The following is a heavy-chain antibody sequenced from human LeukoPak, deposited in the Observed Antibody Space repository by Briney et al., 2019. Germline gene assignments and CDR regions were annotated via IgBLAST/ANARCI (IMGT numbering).Heavy chain of an antibody. J-gene: IGHJ5*02. V-gene: IGHV4-59*01. CDR3: ARVLPTRKAAATNWFGP. CDR2: IYYSGST. D-gene: IGHD6-13*01. CDR1: GGSISSYY. Sequence: PSETLSLTCTVSGGSISSYYWSWIRQPPGKGLEWIGYIYYSGSTNYNPSLKSRVTISVDTSKNQFSLKLSSVTAADTAVYYCARVLPTRKAAATNWFGPWGQGTLVTVSS.